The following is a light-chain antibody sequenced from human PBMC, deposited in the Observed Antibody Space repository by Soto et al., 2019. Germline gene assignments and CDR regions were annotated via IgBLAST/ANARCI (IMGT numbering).Light chain of an antibody. Sequence: QSALTQPASVSGSPGQSITISCTGTSSDVGGYNYVSWYQQHPGKAPKLMIYDVSNRPSGVSNRFSGSKSGNTASLTISGLEAEDEDDYYCSSYTSRGTPRYVFGTGTKLTVL. J-gene: IGLJ1*01. CDR2: DVS. V-gene: IGLV2-14*01. CDR1: SSDVGGYNY. CDR3: SSYTSRGTPRYV.